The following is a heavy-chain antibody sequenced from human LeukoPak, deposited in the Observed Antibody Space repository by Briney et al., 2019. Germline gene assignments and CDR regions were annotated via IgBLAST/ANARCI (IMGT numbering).Heavy chain of an antibody. V-gene: IGHV3-64D*06. CDR2: ISSNGGST. CDR3: VKDLGGSCSSTSSYAVYYYYGMDV. CDR1: GFTFSSYA. J-gene: IGHJ6*02. D-gene: IGHD2-2*01. Sequence: PGGSLRLSCSASGFTFSSYAMHWVRQAPGKGLEYVSAISSNGGSTYYADSVKGRFTISRDNSKNTLYLQMSSLRAEDTAVYYCVKDLGGSCSSTSSYAVYYYYGMDVWGQGTTVTVSS.